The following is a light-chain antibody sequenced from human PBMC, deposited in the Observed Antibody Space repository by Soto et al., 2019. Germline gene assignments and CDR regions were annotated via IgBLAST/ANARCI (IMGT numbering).Light chain of an antibody. CDR3: SSYTSTSTYV. CDR1: SDDVGDYNY. V-gene: IGLV2-14*01. J-gene: IGLJ1*01. CDR2: DVI. Sequence: SGLNQPGSVSGCTAQSITFHCTGTSDDVGDYNYVSWSQQHPGKAPKLMIYDVINRPSGVSNRFSGSKSGNTASLTISGLQAEDEADYYCSSYTSTSTYVFGPGTKVTVL.